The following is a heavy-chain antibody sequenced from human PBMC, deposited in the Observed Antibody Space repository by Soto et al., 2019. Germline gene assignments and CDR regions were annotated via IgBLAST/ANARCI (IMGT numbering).Heavy chain of an antibody. Sequence: GGSLRLSCAASGFTFGLYAMHWVRQAPGKGLEWVAVISDNGNTKYFADSVRGRFTVSRDSSKNVLYLQMSSLRPEDTAEYFWLLYYPSYYYYGMDVWGQGTTVTVSS. CDR2: ISDNGNTK. V-gene: IGHV3-30-3*01. J-gene: IGHJ6*02. CDR1: GFTFGLYA. D-gene: IGHD3-3*01. CDR3: LLYYPSYYYYGMDV.